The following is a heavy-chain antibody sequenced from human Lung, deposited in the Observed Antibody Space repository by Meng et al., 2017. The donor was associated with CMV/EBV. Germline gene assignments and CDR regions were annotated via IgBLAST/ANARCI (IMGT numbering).Heavy chain of an antibody. CDR1: GFIFSSYA. D-gene: IGHD6-13*01. V-gene: IGHV3-30*04. J-gene: IGHJ5*02. Sequence: GESMKISCAASGFIFSSYAMRWVRQAAGKGLELVTVISYDGINKYYQDFVKGRLIISRENSKNTLYQQMNSRRDEDTAEYYGATDGGAAAGTTPRGPWGKGTLVTVSS. CDR3: ATDGGAAAGTTPRGP. CDR2: ISYDGINK.